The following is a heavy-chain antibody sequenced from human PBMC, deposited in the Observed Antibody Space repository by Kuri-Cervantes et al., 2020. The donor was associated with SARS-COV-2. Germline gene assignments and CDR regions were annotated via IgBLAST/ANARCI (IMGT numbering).Heavy chain of an antibody. CDR2: ISGSGGST. D-gene: IGHD1-26*01. CDR1: GFTFSSYA. Sequence: GESLKISCAASGFTFSSYAMSWVRQAPGKGLEWVSAISGSGGSTYYADSVKGRFTISRDNSKNTLYLQMSSLRAEDTAVYYCAKCGELLTSSYYYYSMDVWGQGTTVTVSS. J-gene: IGHJ6*02. V-gene: IGHV3-23*01. CDR3: AKCGELLTSSYYYYSMDV.